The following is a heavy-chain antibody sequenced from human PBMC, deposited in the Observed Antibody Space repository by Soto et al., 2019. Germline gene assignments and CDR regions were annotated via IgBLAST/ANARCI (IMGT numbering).Heavy chain of an antibody. J-gene: IGHJ3*02. CDR2: IYYSGTT. D-gene: IGHD1-26*01. V-gene: IGHV4-61*01. CDR3: ARGRGGTYDAFDI. Sequence: QVQLQESGPGLVKPSQTLSVTCSVSGASISSGRYYWSWVRQPPGKGLEWIGYIYYSGTTNYNPSLKSRVTIFLDTSKNQFSLRLSSVTAADTAVYYCARGRGGTYDAFDIWGQGTLVTVSS. CDR1: GASISSGRYY.